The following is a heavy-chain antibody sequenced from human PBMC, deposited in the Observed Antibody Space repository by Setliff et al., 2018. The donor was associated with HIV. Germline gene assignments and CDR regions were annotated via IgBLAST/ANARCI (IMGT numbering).Heavy chain of an antibody. Sequence: GGSLRLSCAASGFTFSSYSMNLVRQAPGKGLEWVSSISSSSSYIYYADSVKGRFTISRDNARSSLFLHMDSLTAEDTAVYYCAREALSRDGYSYFDYWGQGTLVTSPQ. V-gene: IGHV3-21*01. CDR1: GFTFSSYS. CDR2: ISSSSSYI. D-gene: IGHD5-12*01. CDR3: AREALSRDGYSYFDY. J-gene: IGHJ4*02.